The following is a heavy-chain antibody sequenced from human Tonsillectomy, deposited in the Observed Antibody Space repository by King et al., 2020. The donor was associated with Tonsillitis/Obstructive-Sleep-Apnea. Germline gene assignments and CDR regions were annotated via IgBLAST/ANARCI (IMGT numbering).Heavy chain of an antibody. Sequence: QLVQSGGEVKKPGASVKVSCKASGYTFSNYGISWVRQAPGQGLEWMGWISAYNGHTNHAQKLQDRVTMTTDTSTSTAYMELRSLRSDDTAVYYCARDSMSHYFDSSAYYTFDYWGQGTLVTVFS. V-gene: IGHV1-18*01. D-gene: IGHD3-22*01. J-gene: IGHJ4*02. CDR2: ISAYNGHT. CDR3: ARDSMSHYFDSSAYYTFDY. CDR1: GYTFSNYG.